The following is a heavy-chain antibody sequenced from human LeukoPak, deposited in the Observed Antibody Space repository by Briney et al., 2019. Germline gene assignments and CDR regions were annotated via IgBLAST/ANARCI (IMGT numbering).Heavy chain of an antibody. D-gene: IGHD2-21*01. Sequence: SETLSLTCIVSGAYVTTYSWNWIRQSPGKGLEWIGYFTLSGTTSYSSSLKSRVTISRDTSKNQLSLKLTSVTAADTAVYYCARWGESEWAFASWGPGPLVTVSS. CDR1: GAYVTTYS. CDR3: ARWGESEWAFAS. CDR2: FTLSGTT. V-gene: IGHV4-59*08. J-gene: IGHJ4*02.